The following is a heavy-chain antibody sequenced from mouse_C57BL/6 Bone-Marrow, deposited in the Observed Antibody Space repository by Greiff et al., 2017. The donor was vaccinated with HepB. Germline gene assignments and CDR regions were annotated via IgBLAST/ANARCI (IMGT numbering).Heavy chain of an antibody. CDR2: INSDGGST. J-gene: IGHJ3*01. D-gene: IGHD1-1*01. CDR1: EYEFPSHD. CDR3: ARPFLTSAWFAY. V-gene: IGHV5-2*01. Sequence: EVMLVESGGGLVQPGESLKLSCESNEYEFPSHDMSWVRKTPEKRLEWVAAINSDGGSTYYPDTMERRFIISRDNTKKTLYLQMSSLRSEDTALYYCARPFLTSAWFAYWGQGTLVTVSA.